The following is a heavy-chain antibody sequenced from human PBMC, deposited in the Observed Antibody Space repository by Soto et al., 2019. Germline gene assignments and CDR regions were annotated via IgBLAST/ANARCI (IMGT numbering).Heavy chain of an antibody. Sequence: GGSLRLSCAASGFTFSSYWMHWVRQAPGKGLVWVSRINSDGSSTSYADSVKGRFTISRDNAKNTLYLQMNSLRAEDTAVYYCAMVNFDWDQFDYWGQGTLVTVSS. V-gene: IGHV3-74*01. D-gene: IGHD3-9*01. CDR1: GFTFSSYW. CDR3: AMVNFDWDQFDY. CDR2: INSDGSST. J-gene: IGHJ4*02.